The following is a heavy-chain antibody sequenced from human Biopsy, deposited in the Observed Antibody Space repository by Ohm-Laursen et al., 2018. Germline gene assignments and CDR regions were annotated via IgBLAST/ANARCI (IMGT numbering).Heavy chain of an antibody. V-gene: IGHV2-70*04. CDR2: IDWDDDK. Sequence: TQTLTLPRSFSGFSLSSTGLRISWVRQPPGKALECLGRIDWDDDKFYSPSLETRLSLSKDTTTNQVVLTLTDVDPEDTGTYYCARTRAHNFGALEFWGQGILVTVSS. CDR1: GFSLSSTGLR. CDR3: ARTRAHNFGALEF. J-gene: IGHJ4*01. D-gene: IGHD1-1*01.